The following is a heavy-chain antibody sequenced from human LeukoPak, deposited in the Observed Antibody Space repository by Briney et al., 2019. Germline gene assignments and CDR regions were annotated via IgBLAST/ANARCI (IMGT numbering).Heavy chain of an antibody. V-gene: IGHV4-30-4*08. Sequence: SQTLSLTCTVSGGSISSGGYYWSWIRQPPGKGLEWIGYIYYSGSTYYNPSLKSRVTISVDTSKNQFSLKLSSVTAADTAVYYCARRRGYGDYIYFDYWGQGTLVTVSS. CDR2: IYYSGST. J-gene: IGHJ4*02. CDR3: ARRRGYGDYIYFDY. CDR1: GGSISSGGYY. D-gene: IGHD4-17*01.